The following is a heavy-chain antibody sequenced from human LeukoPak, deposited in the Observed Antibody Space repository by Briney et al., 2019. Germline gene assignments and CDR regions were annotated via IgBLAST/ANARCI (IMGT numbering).Heavy chain of an antibody. J-gene: IGHJ1*01. CDR3: ANDYPAKYFQH. CDR2: ISGSGGST. CDR1: GFTFSSYA. Sequence: GGSLRLSCAASGFTFSSYAMSWVHQAPGKGLEWVSAISGSGGSTYYADSVKGRFTTSRDNSKNTLYLQMNSLRAEDTAVYYCANDYPAKYFQHWGQGTLVTVSS. V-gene: IGHV3-23*01.